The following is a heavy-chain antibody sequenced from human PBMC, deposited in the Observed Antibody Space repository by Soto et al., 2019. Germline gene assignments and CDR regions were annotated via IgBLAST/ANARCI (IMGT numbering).Heavy chain of an antibody. V-gene: IGHV5-51*01. Sequence: EVQLVQSGAEVKKPGESLKISCEGSGYSFTTYWIGWVRQMPGKGLEWMGFIYPGDSDTRYSPSFRGQVTISADKSIRTAFLQWGSLKASDTAMYYCAGGGVEICSGGNCREEIDYWGQGTLVNVSS. J-gene: IGHJ4*02. D-gene: IGHD2-15*01. CDR1: GYSFTTYW. CDR3: AGGGVEICSGGNCREEIDY. CDR2: IYPGDSDT.